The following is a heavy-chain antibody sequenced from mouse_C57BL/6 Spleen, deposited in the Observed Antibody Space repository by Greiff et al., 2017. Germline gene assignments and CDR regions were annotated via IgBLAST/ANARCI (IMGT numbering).Heavy chain of an antibody. J-gene: IGHJ4*01. V-gene: IGHV3-6*01. CDR3: ARGRGGSYYAMDY. CDR1: GYSITSGYY. CDR2: ISYDGSN. Sequence: EVQRVESGPGLVKPSQSLSLTCSVTGYSITSGYYWNWIRQFPGNKLEWMGYISYDGSNNYNPSLKNRISITRDTSKNQFFLKLNSVTTEDTATYYCARGRGGSYYAMDYWGQGTSVTVSS.